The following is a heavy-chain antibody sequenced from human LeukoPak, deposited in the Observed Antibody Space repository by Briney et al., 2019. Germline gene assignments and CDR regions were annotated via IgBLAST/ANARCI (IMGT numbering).Heavy chain of an antibody. J-gene: IGHJ3*02. CDR1: GGSISSYY. Sequence: NPSETLSLTCTVPGGSISSYYWSWIRQPPGKGLEWVGYIYYSVSPNYNPSLKSRVTISVDTSKNQFSLKLSAVTAADTAVYYCARDIHRCSSTSCPGNAFDIWGQGTMVTVSS. D-gene: IGHD2-2*01. CDR3: ARDIHRCSSTSCPGNAFDI. CDR2: IYYSVSP. V-gene: IGHV4-59*01.